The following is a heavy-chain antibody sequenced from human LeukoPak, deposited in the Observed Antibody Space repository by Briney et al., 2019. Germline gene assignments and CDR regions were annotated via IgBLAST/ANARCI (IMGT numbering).Heavy chain of an antibody. CDR3: ARDEAAAGTFFDY. J-gene: IGHJ4*02. CDR1: GYTFTSYG. V-gene: IGHV1-18*01. Sequence: ASVKVSCKASGYTFTSYGISWVRQAPGQGLEWMGWISAYSGNTNYAQKFQGSVTMTTDTSTSTVYMELRSLTSDDTAVYYCARDEAAAGTFFDYWGQGTLVTVSS. CDR2: ISAYSGNT. D-gene: IGHD6-13*01.